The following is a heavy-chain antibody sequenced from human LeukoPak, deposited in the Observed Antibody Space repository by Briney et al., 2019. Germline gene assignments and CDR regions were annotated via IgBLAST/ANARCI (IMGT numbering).Heavy chain of an antibody. CDR3: ATGDEWLAPSYYFDY. CDR2: ISYDGSNK. J-gene: IGHJ4*02. CDR1: GFTFSSYA. V-gene: IGHV3-30-3*01. D-gene: IGHD6-19*01. Sequence: GRSLRLSCAASGFTFSSYAMHWVRQAPGKGLEWVAVISYDGSNKYYADSVKGRFTISRDNSKNTLYLQMNSLRAEDTAVYYCATGDEWLAPSYYFDYWGQGTLVTVSS.